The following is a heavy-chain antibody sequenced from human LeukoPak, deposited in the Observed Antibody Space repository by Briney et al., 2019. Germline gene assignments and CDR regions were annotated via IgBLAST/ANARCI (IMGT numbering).Heavy chain of an antibody. Sequence: GGSLRLSCAASGITFSNHAMTWVRQAPGKGPEWVAVISYDGSNKYYADSVKGRFTISRDNSKNTLYLQMNSLRAEDTAVYYCARNLPAADYWGQGTLVTVSS. CDR1: GITFSNHA. V-gene: IGHV3-30-3*01. CDR2: ISYDGSNK. J-gene: IGHJ4*02. D-gene: IGHD2-2*01. CDR3: ARNLPAADY.